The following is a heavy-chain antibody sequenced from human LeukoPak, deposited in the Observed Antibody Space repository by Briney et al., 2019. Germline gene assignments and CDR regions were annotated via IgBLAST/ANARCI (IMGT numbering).Heavy chain of an antibody. Sequence: SETLSLTCTVSGGSISSYYWSWIRQPAGKGLEWIGRIYSSGSTNYNPSLKSRVTMSVDTSKNQFSLKLSSVTAADTAVYYCAREVGFGTLYYFDYWGQGTPVTVSS. V-gene: IGHV4-4*07. D-gene: IGHD3-10*01. CDR2: IYSSGST. CDR3: AREVGFGTLYYFDY. J-gene: IGHJ4*02. CDR1: GGSISSYY.